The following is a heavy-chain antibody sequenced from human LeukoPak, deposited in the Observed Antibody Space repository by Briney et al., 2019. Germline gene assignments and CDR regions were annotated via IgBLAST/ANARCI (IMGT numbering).Heavy chain of an antibody. CDR1: GFTFDDYA. D-gene: IGHD6-19*01. CDR3: AKVRWDNSGWYYLDY. Sequence: SGGSLRLSCAASGFTFDDYAMHWVRQAPGKGLEWVAVITYDGSNKYYTDSVKGRFTISRDNSKSTLYLQMNSLRAEDTAVYYCAKVRWDNSGWYYLDYWGQGTLVTVSS. J-gene: IGHJ4*02. V-gene: IGHV3-30*18. CDR2: ITYDGSNK.